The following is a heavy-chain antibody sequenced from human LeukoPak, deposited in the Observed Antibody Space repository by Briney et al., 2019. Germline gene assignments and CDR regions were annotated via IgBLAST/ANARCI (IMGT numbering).Heavy chain of an antibody. J-gene: IGHJ4*02. CDR3: TRPTTIFGVVTFDY. V-gene: IGHV3-73*01. CDR2: IRSKANSYAT. Sequence: PGGSLRLSCAASGFTFSGSAMHWVRQASGKGLEWVGRIRSKANSYATAYAASAKGRFTISRDDSKNTAYLQMNSLKTEDTAVYYCTRPTTIFGVVTFDYWGQGTLVTVSS. CDR1: GFTFSGSA. D-gene: IGHD3-3*01.